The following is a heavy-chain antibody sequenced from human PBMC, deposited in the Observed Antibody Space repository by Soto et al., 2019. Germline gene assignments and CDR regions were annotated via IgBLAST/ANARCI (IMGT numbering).Heavy chain of an antibody. CDR1: GFTFSSYG. Sequence: QVQLVESGGGVVQPGRSLRLSCAASGFTFSSYGMHWVRQAPGKGLEWVAVIWYDGSNKYYADSVKGRFTISRDNSKNRMYLQMNSLRAEDTAVYYCASEVMGDIYGMDVWGQGTTVTVSS. CDR3: ASEVMGDIYGMDV. D-gene: IGHD3-16*01. V-gene: IGHV3-33*01. CDR2: IWYDGSNK. J-gene: IGHJ6*01.